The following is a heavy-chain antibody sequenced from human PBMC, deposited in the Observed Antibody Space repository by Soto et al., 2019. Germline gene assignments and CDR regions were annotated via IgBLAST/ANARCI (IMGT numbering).Heavy chain of an antibody. Sequence: QVQLVQSGAEVKKPGASVKVSCKASGYTFTSYGISWVRQAPGQGLEWMGWISAYNGNTNYAQKLQGRVTMTTDTATSTASRERRSLRCDDTAVYYCARDPKAHRIAVAGTRGNWCAPWGQGRLVTVSS. V-gene: IGHV1-18*01. CDR3: ARDPKAHRIAVAGTRGNWCAP. CDR2: ISAYNGNT. J-gene: IGHJ5*02. D-gene: IGHD6-19*01. CDR1: GYTFTSYG.